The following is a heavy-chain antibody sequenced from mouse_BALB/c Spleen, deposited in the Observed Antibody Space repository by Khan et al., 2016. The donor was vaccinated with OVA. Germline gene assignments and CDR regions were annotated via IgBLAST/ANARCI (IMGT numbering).Heavy chain of an antibody. V-gene: IGHV5-6-3*01. Sequence: EVQLVESGGGLVQPGGSLKLSCSASGFTFSSSGMPWVRQTPDKRLELVATINSNGGSTYYPDSLKGRFTISRDNAKNTLYLLMSSLKSEDTAMYYCARMASTIYWGQGTTLTVSA. J-gene: IGHJ2*01. CDR2: INSNGGST. CDR1: GFTFSSSG. CDR3: ARMASTIY.